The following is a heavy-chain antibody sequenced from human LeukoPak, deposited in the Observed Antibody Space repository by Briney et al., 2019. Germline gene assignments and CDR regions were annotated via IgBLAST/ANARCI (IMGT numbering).Heavy chain of an antibody. V-gene: IGHV4-59*01. CDR3: ARGRARDGSYPLFDS. D-gene: IGHD3-16*02. J-gene: IGHJ5*01. Sequence: SETLSLTCSVSGDSIGSYCWTWIRQSPGKGLEWIGYIYYGGSTNYSPSLKSRVSISVDTSNNQFSLQLRSVSAADTAIYYCARGRARDGSYPLFDSWGQGTLVTVSS. CDR2: IYYGGST. CDR1: GDSIGSYC.